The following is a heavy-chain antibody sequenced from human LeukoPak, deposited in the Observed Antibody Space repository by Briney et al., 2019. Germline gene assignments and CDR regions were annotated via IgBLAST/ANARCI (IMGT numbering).Heavy chain of an antibody. CDR2: IYSSGTT. CDR3: ARGPTYQPIDS. D-gene: IGHD2-2*01. Sequence: SETLSLTCSVSGGSISSSNYYWDWIRQPPGKGLEWIGSIYSSGTTYYNPSLKSRVTISVDTSKNHFSLKLSSVTAADTAVYYCARGPTYQPIDSWGQGTLVTVSS. CDR1: GGSISSSNYY. J-gene: IGHJ4*02. V-gene: IGHV4-39*02.